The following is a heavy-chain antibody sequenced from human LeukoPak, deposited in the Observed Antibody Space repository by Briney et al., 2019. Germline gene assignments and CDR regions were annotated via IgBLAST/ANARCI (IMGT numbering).Heavy chain of an antibody. CDR3: ARDKADWYRTTSFDP. Sequence: GGSLRLSCVASGFTFSSYSMNWVRQAPGKGLEWVSSISSSSSYIYYADSVKGRFTISRDNAKNSLYLQMNSLRAEDTAVYYCARDKADWYRTTSFDPWGQGTLVTVSS. V-gene: IGHV3-21*01. D-gene: IGHD3/OR15-3a*01. CDR2: ISSSSSYI. J-gene: IGHJ5*02. CDR1: GFTFSSYS.